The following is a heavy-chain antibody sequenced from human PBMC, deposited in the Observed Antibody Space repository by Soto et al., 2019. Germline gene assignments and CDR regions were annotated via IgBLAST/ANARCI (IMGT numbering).Heavy chain of an antibody. CDR2: TYYRSKWYN. D-gene: IGHD5-18*01. Sequence: SQTLSLTCAISEDSVSSNSAAWNWIRQSPSRGLEWLGRTYYRSKWYNDYTVSVKSRITINPDTSKNQFSLQLNSVTPEDTAVYYCARGGYRRGYYGMDVWGQGTTVTVSS. CDR3: ARGGYRRGYYGMDV. CDR1: EDSVSSNSAA. V-gene: IGHV6-1*01. J-gene: IGHJ6*02.